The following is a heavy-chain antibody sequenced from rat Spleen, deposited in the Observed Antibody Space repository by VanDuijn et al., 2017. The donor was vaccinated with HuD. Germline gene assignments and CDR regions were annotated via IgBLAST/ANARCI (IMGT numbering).Heavy chain of an antibody. Sequence: EVQLVETGGGLVQPGRSLKLSCVASGFTFNNYWMTWIRQAPGKGLEWVASITNTGGSTYYRDSVKGRFTISRDNAKSTLYLQMDSRRSEDTATYYCARWGYDGSYYYVGWFAYWGQGVMVTVSS. CDR1: GFTFNNYW. CDR2: ITNTGGST. J-gene: IGHJ2*01. D-gene: IGHD1-12*02. V-gene: IGHV5-31*01. CDR3: ARWGYDGSYYYVGWFAY.